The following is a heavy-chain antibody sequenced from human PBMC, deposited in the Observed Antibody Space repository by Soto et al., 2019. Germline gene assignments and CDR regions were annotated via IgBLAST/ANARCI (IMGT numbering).Heavy chain of an antibody. CDR1: GFTFGSYA. CDR2: ISGTGDSS. V-gene: IGHV3-23*01. Sequence: GGSLRLSCAASGFTFGSYAISWVRQAPGKGLEWVSLISGTGDSSEYANSVKGRFTISRDYSKTTVFLQMNSLRAEDTAVYFCAKDNGNYGSGSFSHWGQGTLVTVSS. J-gene: IGHJ4*02. CDR3: AKDNGNYGSGSFSH. D-gene: IGHD3-10*01.